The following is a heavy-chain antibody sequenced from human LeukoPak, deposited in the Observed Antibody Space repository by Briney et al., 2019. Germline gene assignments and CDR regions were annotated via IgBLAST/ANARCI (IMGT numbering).Heavy chain of an antibody. D-gene: IGHD3-10*01. CDR1: GFTFSNAW. CDR3: TTDGGPVLLWFGELSAY. J-gene: IGHJ4*02. Sequence: MSGGSLRLSCAASGFTFSNAWMSWVRQAPGKGLEWVGRIKSKTDGGTTDYAAPVKGRFTISRDDSKNTLHLQMNSMKTEDTAVYYCTTDGGPVLLWFGELSAYWGQGTLVTVSS. CDR2: IKSKTDGGTT. V-gene: IGHV3-15*01.